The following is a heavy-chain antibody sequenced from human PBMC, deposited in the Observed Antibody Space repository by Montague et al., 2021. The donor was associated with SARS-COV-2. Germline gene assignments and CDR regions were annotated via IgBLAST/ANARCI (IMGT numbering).Heavy chain of an antibody. J-gene: IGHJ4*02. CDR2: ITGSGGST. V-gene: IGHV3-23*01. CDR1: GFTFRSYG. CDR3: AKGYYYDTSGYLHPFDY. Sequence: SLRLSCAASGFTFRSYGMSWVRQAPGKGLEWVSGITGSGGSTYYADSVKGRFTISRDNSKNTLYLQMNSLRAEDTAVYHCAKGYYYDTSGYLHPFDYWGQGTLVSVSS. D-gene: IGHD3-22*01.